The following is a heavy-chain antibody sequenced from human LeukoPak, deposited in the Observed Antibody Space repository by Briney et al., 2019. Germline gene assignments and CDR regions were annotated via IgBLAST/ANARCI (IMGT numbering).Heavy chain of an antibody. V-gene: IGHV4-59*01. CDR3: ARDLGGIYFDY. D-gene: IGHD1-26*01. CDR1: DASISGYY. CDR2: IHFSGST. J-gene: IGHJ4*02. Sequence: PSEPLSLTCTVSDASISGYYWSWIRQPPGKGLEWIGSIHFSGSTNYNPSLRSRVTISVDTSKNQLSLKLSSVTAADTAVYYCARDLGGIYFDYWGQGTLVTVSS.